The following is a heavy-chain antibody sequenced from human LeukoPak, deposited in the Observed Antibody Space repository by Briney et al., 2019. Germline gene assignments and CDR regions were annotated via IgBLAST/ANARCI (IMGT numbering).Heavy chain of an antibody. CDR1: GYSVSSKNW. CDR2: ISSSSSTI. D-gene: IGHD1-26*01. Sequence: PSETLSLTCVVSGYSVSSKNWWVWIRQPPGKGLEWVSYISSSSSTIYYADSVKGRFTISRDNAKNSLYLQMNSLRAEDTAVYYCAKARGSYLFEAFDIWGQGTMVTVSS. V-gene: IGHV3-48*01. CDR3: AKARGSYLFEAFDI. J-gene: IGHJ3*02.